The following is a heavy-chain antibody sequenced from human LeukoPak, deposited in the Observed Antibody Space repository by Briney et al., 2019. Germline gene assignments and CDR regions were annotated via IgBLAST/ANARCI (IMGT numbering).Heavy chain of an antibody. CDR1: AFTSSNYG. CDR2: VSASSRRT. J-gene: IGHJ4*02. D-gene: IGHD3-10*01. V-gene: IGHV3-23*01. Sequence: PGGSITLSCPASAFTSSNYGMRWVSQAQGRGLEWVSSVSASSRRTYYAGSVRGRFTISSDSSNNTLYLQMASLRAEDTAAYYCAKDGQIRGAIPHYFESWGRGTLVTVSS. CDR3: AKDGQIRGAIPHYFES.